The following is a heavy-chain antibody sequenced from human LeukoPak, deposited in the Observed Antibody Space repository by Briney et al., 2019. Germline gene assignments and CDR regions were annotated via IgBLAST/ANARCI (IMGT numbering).Heavy chain of an antibody. J-gene: IGHJ4*02. D-gene: IGHD1-26*01. CDR1: DDSMSSSSYY. CDR3: ARGVYSGNFDGYHFDY. Sequence: SETLSLTCSVSDDSMSSSSYYWGWIRQPPGKGLEWLGSIWYTGRTDYSPSLRSRVTISLDTSTNQFSLKLSSVTVADTAVYYCARGVYSGNFDGYHFDYWGRGTLVTVSS. CDR2: IWYTGRT. V-gene: IGHV4-39*07.